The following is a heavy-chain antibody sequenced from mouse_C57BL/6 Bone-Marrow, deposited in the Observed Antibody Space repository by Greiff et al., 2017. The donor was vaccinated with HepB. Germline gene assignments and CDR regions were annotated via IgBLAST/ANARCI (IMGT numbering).Heavy chain of an antibody. Sequence: EVKVEESGGGLVKPGGSLKLSCAASGFTFSSYTMSWVRQTPEKRLEWVATISGGGGNTYYPDSVKGRFTISRDNAKNTLYLQMSSLRSEDTALYYCARQGYYGSSPHYYAMDYWGRGTAVTVSS. CDR1: GFTFSSYT. CDR2: ISGGGGNT. D-gene: IGHD1-1*01. V-gene: IGHV5-9*01. CDR3: ARQGYYGSSPHYYAMDY. J-gene: IGHJ4*01.